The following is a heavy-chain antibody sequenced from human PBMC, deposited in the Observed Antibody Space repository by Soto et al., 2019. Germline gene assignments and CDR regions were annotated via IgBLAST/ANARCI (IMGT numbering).Heavy chain of an antibody. J-gene: IGHJ5*02. CDR3: ARGDIVVVPADETPPWFDP. V-gene: IGHV1-69*13. CDR1: GGTFSSYA. D-gene: IGHD2-2*01. Sequence: SGKVSCKASGGTFSSYAISWVRQAPGQGLEWMGGIIPIFGTANYAQKFQGRVTITADESTSTAYMELSSLRSEDTAVYYCARGDIVVVPADETPPWFDPWGQGTLVTVSS. CDR2: IIPIFGTA.